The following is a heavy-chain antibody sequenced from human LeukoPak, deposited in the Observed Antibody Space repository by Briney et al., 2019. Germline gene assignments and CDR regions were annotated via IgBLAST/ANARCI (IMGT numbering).Heavy chain of an antibody. J-gene: IGHJ5*02. Sequence: PSETLSLTCTVSGGSISSSSYYWGWIRQPPGKGLEWIGSIYYSGSTYYNPSLKSRVTISVDTSKNQFSLKLSSVTAADTAVYYCARATIFGLYNWFDPWGQGTLVTVSS. V-gene: IGHV4-39*07. D-gene: IGHD3-3*01. CDR2: IYYSGST. CDR1: GGSISSSSYY. CDR3: ARATIFGLYNWFDP.